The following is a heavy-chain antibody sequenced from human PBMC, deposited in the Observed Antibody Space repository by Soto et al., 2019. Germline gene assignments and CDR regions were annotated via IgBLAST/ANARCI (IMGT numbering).Heavy chain of an antibody. Sequence: GSSRKISCQGSGYIFANDWIAWVRQMHGKGLEWMGIIFPGDSDTRYSPSFQGQVTISADKSINTAYLQWSSLKASDTPVYYCARRVAAHPYFDFWRQGALVTVSS. CDR3: ARRVAAHPYFDF. J-gene: IGHJ4*02. CDR1: GYIFANDW. D-gene: IGHD6-6*01. V-gene: IGHV5-51*01. CDR2: IFPGDSDT.